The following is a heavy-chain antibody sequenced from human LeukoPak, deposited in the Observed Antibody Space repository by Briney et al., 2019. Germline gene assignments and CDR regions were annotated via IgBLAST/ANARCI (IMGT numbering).Heavy chain of an antibody. CDR2: FDPEDGET. CDR1: GYTFTELS. CDR3: ARSNQNYLGIWFDP. V-gene: IGHV1-24*01. D-gene: IGHD5-24*01. J-gene: IGHJ5*02. Sequence: EASVTVSCKVSGYTFTELSMHWVRQAPGKGLEWMGGFDPEDGETIYAQKFQGGVTMTEDTSTDTAYMELSSLRSDDTAVYYCARSNQNYLGIWFDPWGQGTLVTVSS.